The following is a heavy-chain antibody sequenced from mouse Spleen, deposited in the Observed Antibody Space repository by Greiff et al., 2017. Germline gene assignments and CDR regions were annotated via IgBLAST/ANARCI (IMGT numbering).Heavy chain of an antibody. D-gene: IGHD1-2*01. V-gene: IGHV1S16*01. J-gene: IGHJ3*01. Sequence: VKLQESGAELVKPGASVKLSCKASGYTFTSYYMYWVKQRPGQGLEWIGEINPSNGGTNFNEKFKSKATLTVDKSSSTAYMQLSSLTSEDSAVYYCTLLRPSWFAYWGQGTLVTVSA. CDR1: GYTFTSYY. CDR2: INPSNGGT. CDR3: TLLRPSWFAY.